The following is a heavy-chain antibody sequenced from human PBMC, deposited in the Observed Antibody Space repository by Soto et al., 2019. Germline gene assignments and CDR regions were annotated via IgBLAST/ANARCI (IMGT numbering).Heavy chain of an antibody. CDR3: ARDRATMVRGVIPRWFDP. Sequence: SETLSLTCAVYGGSFSGYYWSWIRQPPGKGLEWIGEINHSGSTNYNPSLKSRVTISVGTSKNQFSLKLSSVTAADTAVYYCARDRATMVRGVIPRWFDPWGQGTLVTVSS. CDR2: INHSGST. V-gene: IGHV4-34*01. J-gene: IGHJ5*02. D-gene: IGHD3-10*01. CDR1: GGSFSGYY.